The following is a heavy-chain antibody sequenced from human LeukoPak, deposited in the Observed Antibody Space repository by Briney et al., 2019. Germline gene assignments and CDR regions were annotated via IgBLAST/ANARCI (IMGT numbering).Heavy chain of an antibody. J-gene: IGHJ5*02. CDR1: GYTFTGYY. CDR2: INPNSGGT. CDR3: ATLGIKIVAGVSLKRSGGHWFDP. V-gene: IGHV1-2*02. Sequence: GASVKVSCKASGYTFTGYYMHWVRQAPGQGLEWMGWINPNSGGTNYAQKFQGRVTMTRDTSISTAYLQWSALRASDSAIYYCATLGIKIVAGVSLKRSGGHWFDPWGQGTLVTVSS. D-gene: IGHD3-16*01.